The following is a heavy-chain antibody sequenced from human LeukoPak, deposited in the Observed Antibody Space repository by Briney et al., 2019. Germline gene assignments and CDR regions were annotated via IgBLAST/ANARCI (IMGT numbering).Heavy chain of an antibody. Sequence: PSETLSLTCTVSGGSVNVGSYYWTWIRQPAGKGLEWIGHFYTSGSAKYNPPLMSRVTISVDTSKNQFSLKLNSVTAADTAVYYCARDLGYSASYWGQGTLVTVSS. CDR2: FYTSGSA. D-gene: IGHD3-22*01. CDR1: GGSVNVGSYY. J-gene: IGHJ4*02. V-gene: IGHV4-61*09. CDR3: ARDLGYSASY.